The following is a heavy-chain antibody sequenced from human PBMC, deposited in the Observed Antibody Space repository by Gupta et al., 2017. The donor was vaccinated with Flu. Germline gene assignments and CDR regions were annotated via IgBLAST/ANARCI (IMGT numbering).Heavy chain of an antibody. CDR2: ISASGGST. V-gene: IGHV3-23*01. Sequence: EVQLLASGGGLVQPGGSLRLCCSASGFTFINYAMSWVRQAPGKGMECVSAISASGGSTYYADSVKGRFTISRDNSKNTLYLQMNSLRAEETAVYYCAKDLVDGYNKIPDDAFDIWGQGTMVTVYS. D-gene: IGHD5-12*01. J-gene: IGHJ3*02. CDR3: AKDLVDGYNKIPDDAFDI. CDR1: GFTFINYA.